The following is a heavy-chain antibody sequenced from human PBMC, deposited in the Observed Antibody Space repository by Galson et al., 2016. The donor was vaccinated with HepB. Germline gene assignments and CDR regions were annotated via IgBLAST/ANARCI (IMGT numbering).Heavy chain of an antibody. Sequence: SLRLSCAASGFTFSSYAIHWVRQAPGKGLEWVGLISYDGSNKYYADSVKGRFTIPRDNSKNTLYLQMNSLRVEDTAVYYCAKEEGSILRFLEWLSRLDPWGQGTLVTVSS. CDR3: AKEEGSILRFLEWLSRLDP. D-gene: IGHD3-3*01. CDR1: GFTFSSYA. V-gene: IGHV3-30-3*01. J-gene: IGHJ5*02. CDR2: ISYDGSNK.